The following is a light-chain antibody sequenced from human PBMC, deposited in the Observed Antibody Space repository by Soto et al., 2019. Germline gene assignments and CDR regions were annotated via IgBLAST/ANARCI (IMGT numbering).Light chain of an antibody. CDR2: EVS. V-gene: IGLV2-14*01. Sequence: QSALTQPASVSGSPGQSITISCTGTSSDIGTYNYVSWYQQHPGKVPKLMIYEVSNRPSGVSNRFSGSKSDNTASLAISGLQAEDEDDYYCSSYTTSSTQVFGGGTKLTVL. J-gene: IGLJ3*02. CDR1: SSDIGTYNY. CDR3: SSYTTSSTQV.